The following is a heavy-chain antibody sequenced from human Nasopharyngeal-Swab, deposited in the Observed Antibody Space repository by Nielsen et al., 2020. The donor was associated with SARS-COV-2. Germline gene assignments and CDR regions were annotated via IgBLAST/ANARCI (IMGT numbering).Heavy chain of an antibody. D-gene: IGHD2-15*01. J-gene: IGHJ6*02. CDR1: AYTFTSYD. V-gene: IGHV1-8*01. CDR2: MNPNSGNT. Sequence: ASVQVSCKASAYTFTSYDTNWVRQATGQGLEWMGWMNPNSGNTGYAPKFQGRVTMTRNTSISTAYMELSSMRSEDTAVYYCARDTRMRYYYYNGMDVWGQGTTVTVSS. CDR3: ARDTRMRYYYYNGMDV.